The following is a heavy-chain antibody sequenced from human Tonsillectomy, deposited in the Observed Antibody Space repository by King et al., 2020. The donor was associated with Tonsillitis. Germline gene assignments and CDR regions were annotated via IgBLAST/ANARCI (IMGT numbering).Heavy chain of an antibody. CDR3: ARGHLMMTFGGVIVPNYYYGMDV. V-gene: IGHV1-46*01. D-gene: IGHD3-16*02. CDR1: GYTFTSYY. J-gene: IGHJ6*02. Sequence: VQLVESGAEVKKPGASVKVSCKASGYTFTSYYMHWVRQAPGQGLEWMGIINPSGGSTSYAQKFQGRVTMTRDTSTSTVYMELSSLRSEDTAVYYCARGHLMMTFGGVIVPNYYYGMDVWGQGTTVTVSS. CDR2: INPSGGST.